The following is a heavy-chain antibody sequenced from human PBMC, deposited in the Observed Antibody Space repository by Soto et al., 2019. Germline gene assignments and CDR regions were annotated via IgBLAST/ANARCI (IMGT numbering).Heavy chain of an antibody. D-gene: IGHD1-1*01. V-gene: IGHV1-18*01. CDR1: GYGFTTYG. J-gene: IGHJ4*02. Sequence: QVHLVQSGAEVKKPGASVKVSCKGSGYGFTTYGITWVRQAPGQGLEWMAWISAHNGNTNYAPKLQGRVTVTRDTSTSTAYMELSSLSSDDTAVYYCARGRYGDYWGKGALVTVSS. CDR3: ARGRYGDY. CDR2: ISAHNGNT.